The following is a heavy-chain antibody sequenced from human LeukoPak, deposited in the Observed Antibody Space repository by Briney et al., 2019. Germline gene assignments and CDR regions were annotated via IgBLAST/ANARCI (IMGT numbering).Heavy chain of an antibody. D-gene: IGHD3-10*01. CDR1: GLTFTDAW. CDR3: TWLGTVHSLGDR. J-gene: IGHJ5*02. Sequence: GGSLRLSCAVSGLTFTDAWMSWVRQAPGKGLEWVGRIKSKGSGGTIDYGAPVKGRFTISRDDSKDTVYLEMNSLETEDTAVYYCTWLGTVHSLGDRWGQGALVTVSS. V-gene: IGHV3-15*01. CDR2: IKSKGSGGTI.